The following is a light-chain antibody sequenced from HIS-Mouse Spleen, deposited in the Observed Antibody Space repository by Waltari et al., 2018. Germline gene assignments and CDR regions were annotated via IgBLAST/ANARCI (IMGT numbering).Light chain of an antibody. CDR3: CSYAGSSTWV. CDR1: SSDAGSYTL. J-gene: IGLJ3*02. Sequence: QSALTPPAPVSVSPGQSNNISCTGTSSDAGSYTLSSWYQQHPGTAPKLMIYECSKRPSGVFNRFSGSKSGSTASLTISGLRAEDEADYYCCSYAGSSTWVFGGGTKLTVL. V-gene: IGLV2-23*01. CDR2: ECS.